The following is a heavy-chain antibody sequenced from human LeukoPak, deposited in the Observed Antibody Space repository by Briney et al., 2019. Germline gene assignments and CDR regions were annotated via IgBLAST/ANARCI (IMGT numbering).Heavy chain of an antibody. V-gene: IGHV3-33*01. CDR3: ASLKNDYGDSIFDS. CDR2: IWYEGSKR. CDR1: GFIFSSYG. J-gene: IGHJ4*02. Sequence: GGSLRLSCAASGFIFSSYGMHWVRQAPGKGLEWVAVIWYEGSKRDYADSVKGRFTISRDNSKNTLFLQMNNLRAEDTAMYYCASLKNDYGDSIFDSWGQGTLVTVSS. D-gene: IGHD4-17*01.